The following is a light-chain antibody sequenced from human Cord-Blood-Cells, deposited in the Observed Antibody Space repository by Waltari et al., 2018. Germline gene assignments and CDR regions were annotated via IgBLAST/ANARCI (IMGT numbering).Light chain of an antibody. CDR1: SLRSYY. V-gene: IGLV3-19*01. CDR2: GKN. Sequence: SSELTQDPAVSVALGQTVRITCQGDSLRSYYASWYQQKPGQAPVLVIYGKNNRHSGIPDRFSCSSSGNTASLTITGAQAEDEADYYCNSRDSSGNHLVFGGGTKLTVL. CDR3: NSRDSSGNHLV. J-gene: IGLJ3*02.